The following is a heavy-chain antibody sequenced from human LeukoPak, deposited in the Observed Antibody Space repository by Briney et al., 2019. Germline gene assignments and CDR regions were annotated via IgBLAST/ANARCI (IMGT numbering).Heavy chain of an antibody. CDR2: INSDGSST. Sequence: GGSLRLSCAASGFTFSSYWMHWVRQAPGKGLVWVSRINSDGSSTIYADSVKGGFTISRDNPKNTLYLQMNSLRAEDTAVYYCARELEYYYDSSGYLIWGQGTLVTVSS. V-gene: IGHV3-74*01. CDR1: GFTFSSYW. CDR3: ARELEYYYDSSGYLI. D-gene: IGHD3-22*01. J-gene: IGHJ4*02.